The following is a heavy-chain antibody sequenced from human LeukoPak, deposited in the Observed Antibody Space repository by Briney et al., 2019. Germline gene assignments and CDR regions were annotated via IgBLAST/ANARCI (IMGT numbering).Heavy chain of an antibody. CDR1: GYTFTDYY. D-gene: IGHD2-2*02. CDR3: ARLREGLYHFDS. Sequence: ASVKVSCKASGYTFTDYYIQWMRQAPGQGLEWMGWINPDSGGTKYAQSLQGRVTMTRDTSISTAYMELSRLGSDDTAVYYCARLREGLYHFDSWGQGTVVTVSS. V-gene: IGHV1-2*02. CDR2: INPDSGGT. J-gene: IGHJ4*02.